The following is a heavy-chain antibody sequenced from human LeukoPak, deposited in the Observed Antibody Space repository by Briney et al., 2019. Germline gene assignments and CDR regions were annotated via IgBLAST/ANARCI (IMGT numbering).Heavy chain of an antibody. CDR3: ARDRDWNSPDYFDF. CDR2: INPSRGNT. Sequence: ASVKVSRKASGYTFSSYYLHWLRQAPGQGPEWMGIINPSRGNTNYAQKFQGRVTLTRDTSTSTVYMELSSLRSEDTAIYYCARDRDWNSPDYFDFWGQGTLVTVSS. J-gene: IGHJ4*02. V-gene: IGHV1-46*01. D-gene: IGHD1/OR15-1a*01. CDR1: GYTFSSYY.